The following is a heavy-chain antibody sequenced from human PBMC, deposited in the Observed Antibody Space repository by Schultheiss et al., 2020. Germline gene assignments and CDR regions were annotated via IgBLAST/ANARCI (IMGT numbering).Heavy chain of an antibody. CDR3: ASGYCSSTSCPLDAFDI. D-gene: IGHD2-2*03. V-gene: IGHV3-23*01. CDR1: GFTFSNYA. J-gene: IGHJ3*02. Sequence: GGSLRLSCAASGFTFSNYAMTWVRQAPGKGLEWVSAISDSGSGTYYADSVKGRFTISRDNSKNTLYLQMNNLGAEDTAVYYCASGYCSSTSCPLDAFDIWGQGTMVTVSS. CDR2: ISDSGSGT.